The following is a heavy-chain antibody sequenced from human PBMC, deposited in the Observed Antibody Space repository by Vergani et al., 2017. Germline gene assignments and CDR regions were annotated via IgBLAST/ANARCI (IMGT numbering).Heavy chain of an antibody. J-gene: IGHJ6*03. CDR1: GGSFSGYY. CDR2: INHSGST. V-gene: IGHV4-34*01. Sequence: QVQLQQWGAGLLKPSETLSLTCAVYGGSFSGYYWSWIRQPPGKGLEWIGEINHSGSTNYNPSLKSRVTISVDTSKNQFSLKLSSVTAADTAVYYCARGRRAVRYYYXMDVWGKGTTVTVSS. CDR3: ARGRRAVRYYYXMDV.